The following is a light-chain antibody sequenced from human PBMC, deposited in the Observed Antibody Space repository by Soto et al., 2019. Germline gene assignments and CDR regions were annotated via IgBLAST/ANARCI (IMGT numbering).Light chain of an antibody. J-gene: IGLJ1*01. CDR3: SSYTSSSSYV. Sequence: QSVLPQPASVSGSPGQSTTISCTGTSSDVGGYKYVSWYQQHPDKAPKLIIYDVTNWPSGISNRFSGSKSGNTASLTISGLQAEDEADHYCSSYTSSSSYVFGTGTKVTVL. CDR2: DVT. CDR1: SSDVGGYKY. V-gene: IGLV2-14*01.